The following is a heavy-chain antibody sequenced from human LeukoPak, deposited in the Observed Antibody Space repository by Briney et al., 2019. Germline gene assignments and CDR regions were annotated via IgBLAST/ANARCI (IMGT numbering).Heavy chain of an antibody. J-gene: IGHJ5*02. D-gene: IGHD2-2*01. V-gene: IGHV3-7*01. CDR2: IKQDGSEK. CDR1: GFTFSSYW. Sequence: GGSLRLSCAASGFTFSSYWMSWVRQAPGKGLEWVANIKQDGSEKYYVDSVKGRFTISRDNAKNSLYLQMNSLRAEDTAVYYCARALVVPAVEGAWFDPWGQGTLATVSS. CDR3: ARALVVPAVEGAWFDP.